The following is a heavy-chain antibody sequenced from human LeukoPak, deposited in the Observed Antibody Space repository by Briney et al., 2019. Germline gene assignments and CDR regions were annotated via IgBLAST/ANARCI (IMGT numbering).Heavy chain of an antibody. CDR2: MWSDESTA. V-gene: IGHV3-33*01. Sequence: GGSLRLSCTASGFTFRDYFMHWVRQAPGKGLEWVALMWSDESTAYYADSVKGRFVISRDNSKKSLYLQMDSLTVDDTAVYYCVAEKTATDFDFWGRGTMVTVSS. D-gene: IGHD2-21*02. J-gene: IGHJ3*01. CDR3: VAEKTATDFDF. CDR1: GFTFRDYF.